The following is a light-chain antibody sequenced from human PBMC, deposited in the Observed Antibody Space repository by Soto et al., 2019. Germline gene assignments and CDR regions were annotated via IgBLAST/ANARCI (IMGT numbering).Light chain of an antibody. J-gene: IGKJ1*01. V-gene: IGKV3-11*01. CDR3: QQRSNWPRT. Sequence: ESVLTQSPATLSLSPGERATLSCRASQTVRSYLAWYQQKPGQAPRLLIYDASNRATGIPARFSGSGSGTDFTLTISSLEPEDFAVYYCQQRSNWPRTFGQGTKVEIK. CDR1: QTVRSY. CDR2: DAS.